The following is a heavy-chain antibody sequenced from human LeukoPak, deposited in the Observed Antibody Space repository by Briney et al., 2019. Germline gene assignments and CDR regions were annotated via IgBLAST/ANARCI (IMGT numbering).Heavy chain of an antibody. CDR1: GFTFSTYR. V-gene: IGHV3-21*01. Sequence: GGSLRLSCAASGFTFSTYRMNWVRQAPGKGLEWVSSISSGSSHIYYADSVKGRFTISRDNAKNSLYLQMNSLRAEDTAVYYCASDPDGSEVSFDYWGQGTLVTVSS. D-gene: IGHD5-24*01. CDR2: ISSGSSHI. CDR3: ASDPDGSEVSFDY. J-gene: IGHJ4*02.